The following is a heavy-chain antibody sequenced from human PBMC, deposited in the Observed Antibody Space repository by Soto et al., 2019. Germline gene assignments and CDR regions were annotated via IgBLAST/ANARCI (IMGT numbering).Heavy chain of an antibody. CDR3: ARIVVIPAAPDYYNYYGVDV. V-gene: IGHV4-59*04. J-gene: IGHJ6*02. CDR2: IYYSGST. Sequence: SETLSLTCSVSGGSISGYYWSWIRQPPGKGLEWIGYIYYSGSTYYNPSLKSRVTMSVDTSKNQFSLKLSSVTAADTSVYYCARIVVIPAAPDYYNYYGVDVWGQGTTVTVSS. D-gene: IGHD2-2*01. CDR1: GGSISGYY.